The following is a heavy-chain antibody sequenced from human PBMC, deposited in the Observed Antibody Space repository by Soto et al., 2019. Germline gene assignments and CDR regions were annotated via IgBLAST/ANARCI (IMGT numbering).Heavy chain of an antibody. CDR1: GGSISSYY. Sequence: PSETLSLTCTVSGGSISSYYWSWIRQPPGKGLEWIGYMYYTGITNYNPSLKSRVTISVDTFKNQFSLKLSSVTAADTAVYYCAACYHFWSGQNWFDPWGQGTLVTVSS. D-gene: IGHD3-3*01. CDR3: AACYHFWSGQNWFDP. CDR2: MYYTGIT. J-gene: IGHJ5*02. V-gene: IGHV4-59*01.